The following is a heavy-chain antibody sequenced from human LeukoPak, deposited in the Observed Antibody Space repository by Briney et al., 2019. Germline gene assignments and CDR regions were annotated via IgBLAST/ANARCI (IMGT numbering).Heavy chain of an antibody. CDR1: GYTFTSYG. CDR2: IIYTSGGT. V-gene: IGHV1-2*02. Sequence: GASVTVSFKASGYTFTSYGISWVGQAPGQGLAWVGWIIYTSGGTNYAQKFQDRVTMTRDTTISTAYMEVGRLSSADTAVYYCARSAHILTGENFDYWGQGTLLTVSS. J-gene: IGHJ4*02. D-gene: IGHD3-9*01. CDR3: ARSAHILTGENFDY.